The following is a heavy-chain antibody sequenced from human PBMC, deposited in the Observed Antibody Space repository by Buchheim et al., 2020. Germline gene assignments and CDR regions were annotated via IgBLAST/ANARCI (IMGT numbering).Heavy chain of an antibody. CDR1: GFTFSSYE. CDR2: ISYDGSNK. V-gene: IGHV3-30*18. D-gene: IGHD3-10*01. CDR3: AKDRIIMHRGPSPFGD. Sequence: VQLVESGGGLVQPGGSLRLSCAASGFTFSSYEMNWVRQAPGKGLEWVAVISYDGSNKYYVDSVKGRFTISKDNFKNTLYLEMSNLRVEDTAMYYCAKDRIIMHRGPSPFGDWGQGTL. J-gene: IGHJ4*02.